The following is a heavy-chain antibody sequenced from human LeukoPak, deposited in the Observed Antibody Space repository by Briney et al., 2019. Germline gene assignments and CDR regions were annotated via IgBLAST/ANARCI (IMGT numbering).Heavy chain of an antibody. V-gene: IGHV1-18*01. CDR1: GYTFTNYG. J-gene: IGHJ4*02. Sequence: ASVKVSCKASGYTFTNYGISWVRQAPGQGLQWMGWISAKNGNTKYAEKFQGRGTMTTDTSTNTAYMELRSLRSDETAVYYCARDRQDYYDSSGYFDNWGQGTLVTVSS. CDR3: ARDRQDYYDSSGYFDN. CDR2: ISAKNGNT. D-gene: IGHD3-22*01.